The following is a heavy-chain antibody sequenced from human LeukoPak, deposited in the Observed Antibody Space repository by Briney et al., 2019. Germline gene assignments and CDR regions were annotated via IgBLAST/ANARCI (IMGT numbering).Heavy chain of an antibody. CDR2: TYYRSKWYN. CDR1: GDSVSSNSAA. J-gene: IGHJ4*02. D-gene: IGHD3-10*01. V-gene: IGHV6-1*01. CDR3: ARAGPDYGSGSVDFDF. Sequence: PQTLSLTCAMSGDSVSSNSAAWNWIRQSRSRGLEWLGRTYYRSKWYNDYAVSVKSRITINPDTSKNQFSLKLSSVTAADTAVYYCARAGPDYGSGSVDFDFWGQGTLVTVSS.